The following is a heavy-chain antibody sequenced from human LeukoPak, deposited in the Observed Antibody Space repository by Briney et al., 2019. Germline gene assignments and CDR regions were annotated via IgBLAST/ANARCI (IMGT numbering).Heavy chain of an antibody. CDR3: AKERVSSGMMEGVLHM. D-gene: IGHD2-8*01. V-gene: IGHV3-48*04. CDR2: ISSGSSTI. J-gene: IGHJ3*02. CDR1: GFSFSSNG. Sequence: GGSLRLSCAASGFSFSSNGMNWVRQAPGKGLEWVSYISSGSSTIYYADSVKGRFTISRDNAKNSLYLQMNSLRAEDSAVYYCAKERVSSGMMEGVLHMWGQGTTVSVSS.